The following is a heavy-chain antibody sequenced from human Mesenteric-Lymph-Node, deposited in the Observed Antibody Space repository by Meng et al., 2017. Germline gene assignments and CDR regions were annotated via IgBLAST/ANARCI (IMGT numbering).Heavy chain of an antibody. CDR1: GYTFTCYY. V-gene: IGHV1-2*06. J-gene: IGHJ4*02. D-gene: IGHD3-22*01. CDR2: INLNSGGT. Sequence: QVQLVQSGAEGKKPGASAKVSCTASGYTFTCYYIHWVRQAPGQGLEWMGRINLNSGGTNYAQKFQGRVTMTWDTSISAAQMELSSLRSDDTAVYYCAAFYYESSGYFRADYWGQGILVTVSS. CDR3: AAFYYESSGYFRADY.